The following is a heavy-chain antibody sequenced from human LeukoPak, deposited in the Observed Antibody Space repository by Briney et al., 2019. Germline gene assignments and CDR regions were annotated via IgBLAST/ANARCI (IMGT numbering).Heavy chain of an antibody. V-gene: IGHV4-4*07. CDR3: ARDLRWYSSSWYDKKNWFDP. D-gene: IGHD6-13*01. J-gene: IGHJ5*02. CDR1: GGSISSYY. CDR2: IYTSGST. Sequence: NSSETLSLTCTVSGGSISSYYWSWIRQPAGKGLERIGRIYTSGSTNYNPSLKTRVTMSVATSKNQFSLKLSSVTAEDTAVYYCARDLRWYSSSWYDKKNWFDPWGQGTLVTVSS.